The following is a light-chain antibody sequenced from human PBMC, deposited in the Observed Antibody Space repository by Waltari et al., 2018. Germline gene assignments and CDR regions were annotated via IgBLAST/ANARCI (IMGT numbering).Light chain of an antibody. J-gene: IGKJ5*01. CDR2: AAL. Sequence: IQLTQSPSSLSASVGDRVTITCRASQGISGFLAWYQQKPGKAPKLLIYAALTLQSGVPSRFSGSGSGTDFTLTISSLQPEDFATYYCQHLNSYPTFGQGTRLEIK. V-gene: IGKV1-9*01. CDR3: QHLNSYPT. CDR1: QGISGF.